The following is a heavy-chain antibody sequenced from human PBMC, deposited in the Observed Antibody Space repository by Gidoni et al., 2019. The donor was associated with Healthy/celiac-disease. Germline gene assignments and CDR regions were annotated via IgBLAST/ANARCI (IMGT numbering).Heavy chain of an antibody. CDR1: GYTFTGYY. CDR2: INPNSGGT. V-gene: IGHV1-2*04. CDR3: ARAHYDSSGYYFDY. Sequence: QVQLVQSGAEVKKPGASVKVSCKASGYTFTGYYMHWVRQAPGQGLEWMGCINPNSGGTNYAQKFQGWVTMTRDTSISTAYMELSRLRSDDTAVYYCARAHYDSSGYYFDYWGQGTLVTVSS. J-gene: IGHJ4*02. D-gene: IGHD3-22*01.